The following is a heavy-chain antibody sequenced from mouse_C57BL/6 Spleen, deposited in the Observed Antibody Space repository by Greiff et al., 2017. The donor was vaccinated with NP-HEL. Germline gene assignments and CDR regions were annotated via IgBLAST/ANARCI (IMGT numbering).Heavy chain of an antibody. CDR1: GFTFSSYA. CDR2: ISSGGDYI. CDR3: TREGYGSSKYFDV. D-gene: IGHD1-1*01. Sequence: EVQLVESGEGLVKPGGSLKLSCAASGFTFSSYAMSWVRQTPEKRLEWVAYISSGGDYIYYADTVKGRFTISRDNARNTLYLQMSSLKSEDTAMYYCTREGYGSSKYFDVWGTGTTLTVSS. V-gene: IGHV5-9-1*02. J-gene: IGHJ1*03.